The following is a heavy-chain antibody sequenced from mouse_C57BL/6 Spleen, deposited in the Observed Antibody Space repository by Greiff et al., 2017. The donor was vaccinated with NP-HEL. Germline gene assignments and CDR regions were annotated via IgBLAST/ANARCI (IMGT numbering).Heavy chain of an antibody. CDR1: GYTFTDYY. J-gene: IGHJ1*03. CDR2: INPNNGGT. CDR3: ARKAHYDVGYFDV. D-gene: IGHD1-2*01. Sequence: EVQLQQSGPELVKPGASVKISCKASGYTFTDYYMNWVKQSHGKSLEWIGDINPNNGGTSYNQKFKGKATLTVDKSSSTAYMELRSLTSEDSAVYYCARKAHYDVGYFDVWGTGTTVTVSS. V-gene: IGHV1-26*01.